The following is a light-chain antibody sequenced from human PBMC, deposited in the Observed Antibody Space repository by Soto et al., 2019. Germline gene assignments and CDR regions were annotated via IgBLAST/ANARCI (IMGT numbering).Light chain of an antibody. CDR2: GAS. V-gene: IGKV3-15*01. CDR3: QHFNNWPPELT. CDR1: QSVKTN. J-gene: IGKJ4*01. Sequence: EIVMTQSPATLSVSPGERATLSCRASQSVKTNLAWYQQKPGQAPRLLIYGASTRATGISARFSGSGSGTEFTLTISSLQSEDFATYYCQHFNNWPPELTFGGGTKVDIK.